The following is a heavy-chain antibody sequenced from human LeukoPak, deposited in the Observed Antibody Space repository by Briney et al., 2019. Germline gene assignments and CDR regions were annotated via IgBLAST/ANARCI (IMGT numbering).Heavy chain of an antibody. J-gene: IGHJ4*02. CDR2: ISGSGGST. CDR3: AKTVFGVVTGYFDY. Sequence: PGGSLRLSCAASGFTLSSYAMSWVRQAPGKGLEWVSAISGSGGSTYYADSVKGRFTISRDNSKNTLYLQMNSLRAEDTAVYYCAKTVFGVVTGYFDYWGQGTLVTVSS. D-gene: IGHD3-3*01. CDR1: GFTLSSYA. V-gene: IGHV3-23*01.